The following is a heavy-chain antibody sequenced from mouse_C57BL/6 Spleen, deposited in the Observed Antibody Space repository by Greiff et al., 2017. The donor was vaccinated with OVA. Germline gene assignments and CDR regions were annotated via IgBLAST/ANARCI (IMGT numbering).Heavy chain of an antibody. CDR1: GYTFTSYW. J-gene: IGHJ1*03. D-gene: IGHD1-1*01. V-gene: IGHV1-55*01. CDR3: ARPYGSSYRYFDV. CDR2: IYPGSGST. Sequence: QVQLKESGAELVKPGASVKMSCKASGYTFTSYWITWVKQRPGQGLEWIGDIYPGSGSTNYNEKFKSKATLTVDTSSSTAYMQLSSLTSEDSAVYYCARPYGSSYRYFDVWGTGTTVTVSS.